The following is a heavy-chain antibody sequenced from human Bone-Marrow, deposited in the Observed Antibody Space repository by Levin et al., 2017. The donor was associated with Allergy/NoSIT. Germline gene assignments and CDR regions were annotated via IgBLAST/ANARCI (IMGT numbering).Heavy chain of an antibody. CDR1: GFTVSRNY. D-gene: IGHD6-13*01. J-gene: IGHJ4*02. V-gene: IGHV3-66*01. CDR3: ARDGVGTAAGTP. CDR2: IYSGGDT. Sequence: GESLKISCAASGFTVSRNYMSWVRQAPGKELEWVSLIYSGGDTQYADSVKGRFTISRDNSKNTLYLQMNSLRADDTAVYYCARDGVGTAAGTPWGQGTLVTVSS.